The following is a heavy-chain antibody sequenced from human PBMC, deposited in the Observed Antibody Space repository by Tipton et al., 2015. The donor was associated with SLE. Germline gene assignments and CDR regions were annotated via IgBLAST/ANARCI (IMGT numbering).Heavy chain of an antibody. J-gene: IGHJ3*01. CDR1: GFTFSSYW. Sequence: SLRLSCTASGFTFSSYWMHWVRQAPGKGLMWVSRVNNDGSGTIYADSAKGRFTISRDNAKNTLYLQMNSLRAEDTAVYYCTRVESTSWAFDVWGQGTIVTVSS. D-gene: IGHD2/OR15-2a*01. CDR2: VNNDGSGT. V-gene: IGHV3-74*01. CDR3: TRVESTSWAFDV.